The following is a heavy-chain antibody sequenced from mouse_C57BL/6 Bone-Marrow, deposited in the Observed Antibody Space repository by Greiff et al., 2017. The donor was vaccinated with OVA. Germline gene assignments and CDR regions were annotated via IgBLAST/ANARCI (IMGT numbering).Heavy chain of an antibody. Sequence: EVQLQQSGPELVKPGASVKIPCKASGYTFTDYNMDWVKQSHGKSLEWIGDINPNNGGTIYNQKFKGKATLTVDKSSSTAYMELRSLTSEDTAVYYCALYGNYTPFDYWGQGTTLTVSS. V-gene: IGHV1-18*01. CDR3: ALYGNYTPFDY. D-gene: IGHD2-1*01. J-gene: IGHJ2*01. CDR2: INPNNGGT. CDR1: GYTFTDYN.